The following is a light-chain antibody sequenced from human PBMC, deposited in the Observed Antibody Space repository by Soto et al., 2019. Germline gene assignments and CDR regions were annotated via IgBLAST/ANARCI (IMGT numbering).Light chain of an antibody. CDR2: KAS. V-gene: IGKV1-5*03. CDR3: QQSFT. Sequence: DIQMTQSPSTLSASVGDRVTITCRASQSISSWLAWYQQKPGKAPKLLIYKASSLERGVPSRFSGSGSGPEFTLTISSLQPDDFATCYCQQSFTFGLGTKVDIK. CDR1: QSISSW. J-gene: IGKJ3*01.